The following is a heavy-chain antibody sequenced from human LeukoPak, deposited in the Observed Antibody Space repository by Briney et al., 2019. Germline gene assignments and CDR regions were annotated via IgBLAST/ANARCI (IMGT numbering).Heavy chain of an antibody. CDR2: INGNGGST. CDR3: ARSAGAASGIGDY. CDR1: GFTFVNYG. J-gene: IGHJ4*02. D-gene: IGHD6-13*01. Sequence: GGALRLSCAASGFTFVNYGMSWVRQVPGKGLEWVSSINGNGGSTADADSVKGRFTISRDNAKNSLYLQMNSLRAEDTALYYCARSAGAASGIGDYWGQGTLVTVSS. V-gene: IGHV3-20*04.